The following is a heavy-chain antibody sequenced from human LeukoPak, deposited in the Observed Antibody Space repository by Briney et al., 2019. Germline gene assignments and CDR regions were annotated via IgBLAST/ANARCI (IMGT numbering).Heavy chain of an antibody. D-gene: IGHD1-1*01. CDR3: ARGGREYNWNDGIDY. CDR2: IWYDGSNK. V-gene: IGHV3-33*01. J-gene: IGHJ4*02. Sequence: GGSLRLSCAASGFTFSSYGMHWVRQAPGKGLEWVAVIWYDGSNKYYADSVKGRFTISRDNSKNTLYLQMNSLRAEDTAVCYCARGGREYNWNDGIDYWGQGTLVTVSS. CDR1: GFTFSSYG.